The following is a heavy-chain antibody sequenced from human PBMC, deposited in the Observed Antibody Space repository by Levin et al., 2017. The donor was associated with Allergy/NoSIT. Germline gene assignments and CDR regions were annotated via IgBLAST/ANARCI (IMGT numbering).Heavy chain of an antibody. V-gene: IGHV2-70*11. Sequence: PSQTLSLTCTFSGFSLSTSGMCVSWIRQPPGKALEWLARIDWDDDKYYSTSLKTRLTISKDTSKNQVVLTMTNMDPVDTATYYCARSTSCLGAFDIWGQGTMVTVSS. CDR3: ARSTSCLGAFDI. CDR1: GFSLSTSGMC. J-gene: IGHJ3*02. D-gene: IGHD2-2*01. CDR2: IDWDDDK.